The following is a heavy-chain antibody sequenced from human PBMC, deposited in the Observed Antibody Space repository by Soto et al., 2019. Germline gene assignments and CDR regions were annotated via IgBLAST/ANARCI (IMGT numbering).Heavy chain of an antibody. J-gene: IGHJ6*02. V-gene: IGHV3-74*01. CDR3: ARDTVYGDTEFSGMDV. CDR1: GFTFSSYW. CDR2: INSDGSST. Sequence: GGSLRLSCAASGFTFSSYWMHWVRQAPGKGLVWVSRINSDGSSTSYADSVKGRFTISRDNAKNTLYLQMNSLRAEDTAVYYCARDTVYGDTEFSGMDVWGQGTTVTVSS. D-gene: IGHD4-17*01.